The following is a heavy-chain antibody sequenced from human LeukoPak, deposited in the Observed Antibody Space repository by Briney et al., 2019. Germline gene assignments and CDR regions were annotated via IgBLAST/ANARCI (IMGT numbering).Heavy chain of an antibody. CDR3: ARGGIVVVPVGYDY. CDR1: GFTFSSYS. D-gene: IGHD2-2*01. J-gene: IGHJ4*02. V-gene: IGHV3-48*01. CDR2: ISSSSSTI. Sequence: GGSLRLSCAASGFTFSSYSMNWGRQAPGKGLEWVSYISSSSSTIYYADSVKGRVTISRDNAKNSLYLQMNSLRAEDTAVYYCARGGIVVVPVGYDYWGQGTLVTVSS.